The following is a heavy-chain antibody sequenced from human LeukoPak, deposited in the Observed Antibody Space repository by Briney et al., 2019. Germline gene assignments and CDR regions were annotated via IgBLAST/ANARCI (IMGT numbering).Heavy chain of an antibody. CDR3: AGDIVVVPAAIA. CDR2: ISSSGSTI. J-gene: IGHJ5*02. CDR1: GFTFSDYY. V-gene: IGHV3-11*01. D-gene: IGHD2-2*02. Sequence: GGSLRLSCAASGFTFSDYYMSWIRQAPGKGLEWVSYISSSGSTIYYADSVKGRFTISRDNAKNSLYLQVNSLRAEDTAVYYCAGDIVVVPAAIAWGQGTLVTVSS.